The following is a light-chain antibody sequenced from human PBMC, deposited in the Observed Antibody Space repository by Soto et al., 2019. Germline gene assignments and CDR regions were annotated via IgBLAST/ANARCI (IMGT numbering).Light chain of an antibody. Sequence: QSALTQPASVSGSPGQSITSSCTGTSSDVGGYNYVSWYQQHPGKAPKLMIYEVNNRPSGVSNRFSGSKSGNTASLTISGLQAEDEADYYCNSYTSSSTRVFGGGTKVTVL. V-gene: IGLV2-14*01. CDR1: SSDVGGYNY. J-gene: IGLJ2*01. CDR3: NSYTSSSTRV. CDR2: EVN.